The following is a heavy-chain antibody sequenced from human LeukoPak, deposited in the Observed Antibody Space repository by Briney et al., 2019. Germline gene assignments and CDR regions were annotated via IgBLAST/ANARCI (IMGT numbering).Heavy chain of an antibody. CDR3: ARDSLAYLDF. V-gene: IGHV3-48*03. CDR1: GFTFNNFE. Sequence: GGSLRLSCAASGFTFNNFEMNWVRQAPGKGLEWISYISSSGSTMYYADSVKGRFTISREDAKNSLSLQMNNLRAEDTAVYYCARDSLAYLDFWGQGTLVTVSS. CDR2: ISSSGSTM. J-gene: IGHJ4*02. D-gene: IGHD3-3*02.